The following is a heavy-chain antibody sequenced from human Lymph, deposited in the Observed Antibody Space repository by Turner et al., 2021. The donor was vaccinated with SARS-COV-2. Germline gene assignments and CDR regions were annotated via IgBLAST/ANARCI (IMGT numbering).Heavy chain of an antibody. V-gene: IGHV3-30*18. Sequence: QVQLVESGGGVVQPGRSLRLSCAASGSPFRTYGMRWVRQGTGKGLGGVAVISYGGSNKYYADCVEGRFTISRDNSKNTLYLQMNRLRAEDTTVYYCAKMGGVYCSGGNCYSGRLDYWGQGTLVTVSS. D-gene: IGHD2-15*01. CDR3: AKMGGVYCSGGNCYSGRLDY. J-gene: IGHJ4*02. CDR2: ISYGGSNK. CDR1: GSPFRTYG.